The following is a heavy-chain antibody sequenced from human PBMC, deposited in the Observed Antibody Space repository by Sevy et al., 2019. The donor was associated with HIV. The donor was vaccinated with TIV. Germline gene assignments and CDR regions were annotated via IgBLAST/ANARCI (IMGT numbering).Heavy chain of an antibody. Sequence: GGSLRLSCAASGFTFSSYAMSWVRQAPGKGLEWVSAISGSGGSTYYADSVKGRCTISRDNSKNTLYLQMNRLRAEDTAVYYCAKDSSITMIVVVITTNYFDYWGQGTLVTVSS. CDR2: ISGSGGST. V-gene: IGHV3-23*01. D-gene: IGHD3-22*01. J-gene: IGHJ4*02. CDR1: GFTFSSYA. CDR3: AKDSSITMIVVVITTNYFDY.